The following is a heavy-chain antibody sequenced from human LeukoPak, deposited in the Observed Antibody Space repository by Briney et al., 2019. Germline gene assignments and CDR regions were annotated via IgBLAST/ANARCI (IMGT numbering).Heavy chain of an antibody. CDR1: GGSMSSSNW. Sequence: DPSETLSLTCDVSGGSMSSSNWWSWVRQPPGKGLEWIGEIYHSGSTNYNPSLKSRVTISVDKSKNQFSLKLSSVTAADTAVYYCACFIAVAEGADYWGQGTLVTVSS. V-gene: IGHV4-4*02. D-gene: IGHD6-19*01. J-gene: IGHJ4*02. CDR3: ACFIAVAEGADY. CDR2: IYHSGST.